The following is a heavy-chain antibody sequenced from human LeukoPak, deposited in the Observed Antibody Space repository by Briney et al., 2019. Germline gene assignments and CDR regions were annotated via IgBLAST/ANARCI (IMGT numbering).Heavy chain of an antibody. J-gene: IGHJ3*02. D-gene: IGHD3-10*01. Sequence: GGSLILSCAASGFTVSSNYMSWVRQAPGKGLEWVSVIYTGGSTYYADSLKGRFTISRDNSKNTLYLQMNNLRGEDTAVYYCVRWSGSFDGFDIWGQGTMVTVSS. CDR1: GFTVSSNY. V-gene: IGHV3-53*01. CDR2: IYTGGST. CDR3: VRWSGSFDGFDI.